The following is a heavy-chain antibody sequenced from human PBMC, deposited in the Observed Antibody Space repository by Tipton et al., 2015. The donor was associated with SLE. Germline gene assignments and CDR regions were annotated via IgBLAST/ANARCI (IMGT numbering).Heavy chain of an antibody. V-gene: IGHV4-38-2*01. Sequence: TLSLTCAVSGYSISSGYYWGWIRQPPGKGLEWIGSLYHSGTTYYNPSLKSRVTISVDTSKNQFSLKLSSVTAADTAVYYCARSRNWFDSWGQGTLVTVSS. J-gene: IGHJ5*01. CDR2: LYHSGTT. D-gene: IGHD5/OR15-5a*01. CDR3: ARSRNWFDS. CDR1: GYSISSGYY.